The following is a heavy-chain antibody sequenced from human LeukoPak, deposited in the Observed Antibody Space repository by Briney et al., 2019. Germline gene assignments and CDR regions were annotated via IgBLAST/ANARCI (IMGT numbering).Heavy chain of an antibody. V-gene: IGHV4-38-2*02. Sequence: SETLSLTCAVSGYSISSYYYCGFIQPPPGRRLEWIGIIYHSGSTYHTPSLKSRVTISVDTSKNQFFLKLSSVTAADTAVYFCARDRIGAHGPGYLQYWGQGTLFTASS. CDR2: IYHSGST. CDR1: GYSISSYYY. CDR3: ARDRIGAHGPGYLQY. D-gene: IGHD3-10*01. J-gene: IGHJ1*01.